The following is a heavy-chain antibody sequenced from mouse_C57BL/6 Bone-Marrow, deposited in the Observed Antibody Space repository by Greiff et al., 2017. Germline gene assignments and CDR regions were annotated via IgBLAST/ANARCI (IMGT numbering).Heavy chain of an antibody. J-gene: IGHJ3*01. CDR3: ANGAGTAWFAY. CDR1: GYSITSGYD. V-gene: IGHV3-1*01. D-gene: IGHD4-1*01. CDR2: ISYSGST. Sequence: EVQLQESGPGMVKPSQSLSLTCPVTGYSITSGYDWHWIRPFPGNKLEWIGYISYSGSTNYNPSLKSRISITHDTSKNHFILKLNSVTTEDAATYYCANGAGTAWFAYWGQGTLVTVSA.